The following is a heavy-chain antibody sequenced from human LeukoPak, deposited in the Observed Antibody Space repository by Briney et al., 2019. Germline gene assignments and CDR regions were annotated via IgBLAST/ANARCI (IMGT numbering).Heavy chain of an antibody. CDR2: ISGNGGGT. D-gene: IGHD6-13*01. Sequence: GRSLRLSCAASGFTFSSYVMSWVRQAPGKGLEWVSAISGNGGGTYYADSVKGRFTISRDNSKNTLYLQTNSLRAEDTAVYYCARRGAAGTYYFDYWGQGTLVTVSS. CDR1: GFTFSSYV. V-gene: IGHV3-23*01. CDR3: ARRGAAGTYYFDY. J-gene: IGHJ4*02.